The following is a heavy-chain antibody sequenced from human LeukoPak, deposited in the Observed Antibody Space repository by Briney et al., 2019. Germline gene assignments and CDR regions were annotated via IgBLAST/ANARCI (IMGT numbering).Heavy chain of an antibody. D-gene: IGHD6-19*01. CDR1: GFAFSSYG. J-gene: IGHJ3*02. V-gene: IGHV3-NL1*01. CDR3: ATSRGSQNAFDI. CDR2: IYSGGNT. Sequence: GGSLRLSCAASGFAFSSYGMHWVRQAPGKGLEWVSVIYSGGNTYYEDSVKGRFTISRDYSKNTLFLQMKSLRAEDTAVYYCATSRGSQNAFDIWGQGTMVTVSS.